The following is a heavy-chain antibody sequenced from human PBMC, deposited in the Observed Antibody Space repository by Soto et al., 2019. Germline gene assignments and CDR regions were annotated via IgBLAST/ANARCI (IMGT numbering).Heavy chain of an antibody. D-gene: IGHD6-19*01. CDR3: ARKASGIAVARMTSNAIDI. J-gene: IGHJ3*02. CDR1: GFTFSSYW. CDR2: IKQDGSEK. V-gene: IGHV3-7*01. Sequence: GGSLSLSCAASGFTFSSYWMSWVRQAPGKGLEWVANIKQDGSEKYYVDSVKGRFTISRDNAKNSLYLQMNSLRAEDTAVYYCARKASGIAVARMTSNAIDISDPATMLTLS.